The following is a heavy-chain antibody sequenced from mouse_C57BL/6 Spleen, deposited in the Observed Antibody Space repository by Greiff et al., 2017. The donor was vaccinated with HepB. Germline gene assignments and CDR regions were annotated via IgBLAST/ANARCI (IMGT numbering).Heavy chain of an antibody. V-gene: IGHV1-64*01. D-gene: IGHD1-1*01. CDR3: ARNIITTVPFYAMDY. Sequence: VQLQQPGAELVKPGASVKLSCKASGYTFTSYWMHWVKQRPGQGLEWIGMIHPNSGSTNYNEKFKSKATLTVDKSSSTAYMQLSSLTSEDSAVYYCARNIITTVPFYAMDYWGQGTSVTVSS. CDR1: GYTFTSYW. J-gene: IGHJ4*01. CDR2: IHPNSGST.